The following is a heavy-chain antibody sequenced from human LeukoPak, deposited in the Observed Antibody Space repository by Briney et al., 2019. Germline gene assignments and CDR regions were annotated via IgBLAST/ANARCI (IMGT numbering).Heavy chain of an antibody. CDR3: AGDFSQSRNSDY. V-gene: IGHV3-21*01. D-gene: IGHD4-23*01. J-gene: IGHJ4*02. Sequence: GGSLRLSCAASGSTFSTYSMNWVRQAPGKGLEWVSSITGSSNFMSYADSVKGRFTISRDNARNSLYLQMNSLRAEDTAVYYCAGDFSQSRNSDYWGQGTLVTVSS. CDR2: ITGSSNFM. CDR1: GSTFSTYS.